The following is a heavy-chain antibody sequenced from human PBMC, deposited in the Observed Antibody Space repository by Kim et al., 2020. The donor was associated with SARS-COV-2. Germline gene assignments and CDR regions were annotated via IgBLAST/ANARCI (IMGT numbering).Heavy chain of an antibody. D-gene: IGHD2-15*01. J-gene: IGHJ4*02. CDR3: ATLQDDDY. Sequence: GSPKNYVDSVKDRFTISGDNAKNALYLQMNSLRAEDTAVYFCATLQDDDYWGQGTLLTVSS. V-gene: IGHV3-7*03. CDR2: GSPK.